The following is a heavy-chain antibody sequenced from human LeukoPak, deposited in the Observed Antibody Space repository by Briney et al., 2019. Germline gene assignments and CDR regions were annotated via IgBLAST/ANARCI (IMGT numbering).Heavy chain of an antibody. CDR3: ARADYGDYGAY. J-gene: IGHJ4*02. CDR2: IKQDGSEK. V-gene: IGHV3-7*05. CDR1: RFTFSRYW. Sequence: PGGSLRLSCAASRFTFSRYWMSWVRQAPGKGLEWVANIKQDGSEKYYVDSVKGRFTISRDSAKNSLYLQMNSLRAEDTAVYYCARADYGDYGAYWGQGTLVTVSS. D-gene: IGHD4-17*01.